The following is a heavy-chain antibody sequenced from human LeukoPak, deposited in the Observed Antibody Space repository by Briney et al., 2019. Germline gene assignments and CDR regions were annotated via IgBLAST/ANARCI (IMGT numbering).Heavy chain of an antibody. V-gene: IGHV1-8*01. D-gene: IGHD6-13*01. J-gene: IGHJ4*02. Sequence: ASVKVSCKASGYTFTSYDINWVRQATGQGLEWMVWMNPDSGNTGYAQKFQGRVTMTRNTSISTAYMELSSLRSEDTAVYYCASVPSSWYPQGNDGHHDYWGQGTLVTVSS. CDR1: GYTFTSYD. CDR2: MNPDSGNT. CDR3: ASVPSSWYPQGNDGHHDY.